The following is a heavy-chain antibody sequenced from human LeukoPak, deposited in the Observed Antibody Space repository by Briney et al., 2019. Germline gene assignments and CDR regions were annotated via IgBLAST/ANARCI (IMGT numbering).Heavy chain of an antibody. CDR2: IYYSGST. Sequence: SETLSLTCTVSGGSISSSCYYWGWIRQPPGKGLEWIGSIYYSGSTYYNPSLKSRVTISVDTSKNQFSLKLSSVTAADTAVYYCARRSGYCSSTSCYDTWFDPWGQGTLVTVSS. V-gene: IGHV4-39*01. CDR3: ARRSGYCSSTSCYDTWFDP. J-gene: IGHJ5*02. D-gene: IGHD2-2*01. CDR1: GGSISSSCYY.